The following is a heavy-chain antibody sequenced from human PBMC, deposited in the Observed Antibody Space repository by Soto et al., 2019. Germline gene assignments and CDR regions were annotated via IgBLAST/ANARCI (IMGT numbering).Heavy chain of an antibody. D-gene: IGHD3-10*01. V-gene: IGHV4-34*01. Sequence: PSETLSLTCAVYGGSFSGYYWSWIRQPPGKGLEWIGEINHSGSTNYNPSLKSRVTISVDTSKNQFSLKLSSVTAADTAVYYCARGQGDVLLWFGELGPAPNWFDPWGQGTLVTVSS. CDR1: GGSFSGYY. CDR2: INHSGST. J-gene: IGHJ5*02. CDR3: ARGQGDVLLWFGELGPAPNWFDP.